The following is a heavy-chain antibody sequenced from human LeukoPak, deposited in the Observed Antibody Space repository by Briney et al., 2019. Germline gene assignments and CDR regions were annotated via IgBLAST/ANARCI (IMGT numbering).Heavy chain of an antibody. V-gene: IGHV4-59*11. CDR3: ARGSYYYDSSGYYGYYFDY. CDR2: IYYSGST. CDR1: GGSISSHY. D-gene: IGHD3-22*01. Sequence: PSETLSLTCTVSGGSISSHYWSWLRQPPGKGLEWIGYIYYSGSTNYNPSLKSRVTISVDTSKNQFSLKLSSVTAADTAVYYCARGSYYYDSSGYYGYYFDYWGQGTLVTVSS. J-gene: IGHJ4*02.